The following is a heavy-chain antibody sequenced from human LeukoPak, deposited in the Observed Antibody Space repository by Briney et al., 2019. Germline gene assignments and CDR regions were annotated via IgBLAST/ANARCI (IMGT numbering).Heavy chain of an antibody. CDR3: GRRRYYDSSGYLE. J-gene: IGHJ1*01. Sequence: SETLSLTCTIFGDSDSRSDSYWDRIRQPPGKGLEWIGTIYYSGRTYYSPSLKSRVTLSVDMSNNQLSLTLSSVTAAETALYFCGRRRYYDSSGYLEWGQGTLVTVSS. D-gene: IGHD3-22*01. V-gene: IGHV4-39*01. CDR2: IYYSGRT. CDR1: GDSDSRSDSY.